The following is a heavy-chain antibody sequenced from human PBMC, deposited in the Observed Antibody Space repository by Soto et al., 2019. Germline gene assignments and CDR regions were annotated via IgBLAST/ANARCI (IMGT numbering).Heavy chain of an antibody. V-gene: IGHV4-61*01. CDR3: ARDFAYCEY. D-gene: IGHD3-3*01. Sequence: QVQLQESGPVLVKPSETLSLTCTVSGGSFKSGSYSWSWIRQPPGKGLEWIGYVYHTGRTSYNPSLKSLVSISMDTSKNQFSLNLDSVTAADTAVYFCARDFAYCEYRGQGPLVTVSS. CDR1: GGSFKSGSYS. J-gene: IGHJ4*02. CDR2: VYHTGRT.